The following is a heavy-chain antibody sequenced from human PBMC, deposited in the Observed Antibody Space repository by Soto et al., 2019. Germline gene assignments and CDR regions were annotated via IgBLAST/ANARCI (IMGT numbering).Heavy chain of an antibody. CDR3: AKEGDYFDY. Sequence: PGGSLRLSCVASGFSFSDYAMSWVRQAPGKGLEWVSAISGSGGSTYYAESVKGRFTISRDNSKNTLYLQMNSLRAEDTAVYYCAKEGDYFDYWGQGTLVTVSS. CDR1: GFSFSDYA. J-gene: IGHJ4*02. CDR2: ISGSGGST. V-gene: IGHV3-23*01.